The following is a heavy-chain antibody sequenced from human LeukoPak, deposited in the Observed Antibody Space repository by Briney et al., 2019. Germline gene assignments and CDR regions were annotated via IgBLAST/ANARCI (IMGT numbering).Heavy chain of an antibody. CDR1: GGSISSYY. CDR2: IYYSGST. J-gene: IGHJ3*02. CDR3: ARVYRYDWGAFDI. Sequence: MPSETLSLTCTVSGGSISSYYWSWIRQPPGKGLEWIGYIYYSGSTNYNPSLKSRVTISVDTSKNQFSLKLSSVTAADTAVYYCARVYRYDWGAFDIWGQGTMVTVSS. V-gene: IGHV4-59*01. D-gene: IGHD3-16*01.